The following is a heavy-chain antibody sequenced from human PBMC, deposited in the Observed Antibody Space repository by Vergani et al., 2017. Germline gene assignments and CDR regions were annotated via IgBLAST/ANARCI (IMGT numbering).Heavy chain of an antibody. J-gene: IGHJ4*02. CDR2: INHSGST. CDR1: GGSFSGYY. CDR3: ATTGYSYGLFDY. V-gene: IGHV4-34*01. D-gene: IGHD5-18*01. Sequence: QVQLQQWGAGLLKPSETLSLTCAVYGGSFSGYYWSWIRQPPGKGLEWIGEINHSGSTNYNPSLKSRLTISVDTSKNQFSLKLSSVTAADTAVYYCATTGYSYGLFDYWGQGTLVTVSS.